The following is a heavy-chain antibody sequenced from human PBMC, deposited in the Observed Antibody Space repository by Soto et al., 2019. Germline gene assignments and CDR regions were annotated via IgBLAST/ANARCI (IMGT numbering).Heavy chain of an antibody. J-gene: IGHJ5*02. CDR3: ARQEKRIQLWLNNWFDP. Sequence: QLQLQESGPGLVKPSETLSLTCTVSGGSISSSSYYWGWIRQPPGKGLEWIGSIYYSGSTYYNPSLKSRVTISVDTSKNQSSLKLSSVTAADTAVYYCARQEKRIQLWLNNWFDPWGQGTLVTVSS. CDR1: GGSISSSSYY. V-gene: IGHV4-39*01. D-gene: IGHD5-18*01. CDR2: IYYSGST.